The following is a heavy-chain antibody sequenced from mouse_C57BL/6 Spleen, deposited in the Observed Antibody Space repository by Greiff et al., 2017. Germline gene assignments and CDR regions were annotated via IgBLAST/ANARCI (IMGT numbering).Heavy chain of an antibody. J-gene: IGHJ2*01. Sequence: VQLQQSGAELARPGASVKLSCKASGYTFTSYGISWVKQRTGQGLEWIGEIYPRSGNTYYNEKFKGKATLTADKSSNTAYMELRSLTSEDSAVYFCTRRGGGELGPFDVWGQGTTLTVSS. CDR3: TRRGGGELGPFDV. CDR1: GYTFTSYG. D-gene: IGHD4-1*01. V-gene: IGHV1-81*01. CDR2: IYPRSGNT.